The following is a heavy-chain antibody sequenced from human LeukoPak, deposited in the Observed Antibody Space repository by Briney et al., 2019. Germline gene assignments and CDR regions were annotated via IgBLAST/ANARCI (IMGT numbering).Heavy chain of an antibody. CDR3: AKDRQGSSPYYGMDV. J-gene: IGHJ6*02. D-gene: IGHD6-13*01. CDR2: ISGSGGST. V-gene: IGHV3-23*01. Sequence: GGSLRLSCAASGFTFSSYAMSWVRQAPVKGLEWVSAISGSGGSTYYADSVKGRFTISRDNSKNTLYLQMNSLRAEDTAVYYCAKDRQGSSPYYGMDVWGQGTTVTVSS. CDR1: GFTFSSYA.